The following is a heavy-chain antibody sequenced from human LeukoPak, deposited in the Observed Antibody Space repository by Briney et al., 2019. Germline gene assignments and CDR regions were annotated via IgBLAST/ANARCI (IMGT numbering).Heavy chain of an antibody. J-gene: IGHJ4*02. Sequence: GSLILSCAASGFIFSSNWMSWVRQAPGKGLEWVANIKQDGSEKYYVDSVRGRFTISRDTAKNSLYLQMNSLRAEDTAVYYCARDLGEFWGQGTLVTVSS. CDR2: IKQDGSEK. CDR3: ARDLGEF. CDR1: GFIFSSNW. V-gene: IGHV3-7*03. D-gene: IGHD3-16*01.